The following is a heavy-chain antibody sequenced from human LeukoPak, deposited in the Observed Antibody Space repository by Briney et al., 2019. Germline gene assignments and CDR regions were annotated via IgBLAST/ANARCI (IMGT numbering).Heavy chain of an antibody. CDR3: ARARGIAAAGPPLSYYYMDV. D-gene: IGHD6-13*01. V-gene: IGHV3-23*01. CDR1: GFTFSSYA. CDR2: ISGGDYS. J-gene: IGHJ6*03. Sequence: GGSLRLSCAASGFTFSSYAMSWVRQAPGKGLEWVSGISGGDYSDHADSVKGRFTISRDNSKNTLYLQMNSLRAEDTAVYYCARARGIAAAGPPLSYYYMDVWGKGTTVTVSS.